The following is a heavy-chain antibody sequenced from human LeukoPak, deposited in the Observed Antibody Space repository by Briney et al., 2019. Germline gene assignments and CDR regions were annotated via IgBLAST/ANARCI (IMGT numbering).Heavy chain of an antibody. J-gene: IGHJ4*02. Sequence: SGGSLRLSCAATGFTFRSHGMQWVRQGPGKGLDWVATISHDGSDICYVESGNVRFTIARYNSKTTVYLQMTGLRTDDTAVYYCARVRDPFRWTRTLDHWGQGTRVIVSS. D-gene: IGHD4-23*01. CDR1: GFTFRSHG. V-gene: IGHV3-30*03. CDR3: ARVRDPFRWTRTLDH. CDR2: ISHDGSDI.